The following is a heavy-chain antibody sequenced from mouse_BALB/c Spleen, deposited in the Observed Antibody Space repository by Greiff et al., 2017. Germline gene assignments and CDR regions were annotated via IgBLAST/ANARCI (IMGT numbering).Heavy chain of an antibody. CDR2: ISSGGSYT. Sequence: EVQGVESGGGLVKPGGSLKLSCAASGFTFSSYAMSWVRQTPEKRLEWVATISSGGSYTYYPDSVKGRFTISRDNAKNTLYLQMSSLRSEDTAMYYCARRGAYYGNYGRSGWYFDVWGAGTTVTVSS. V-gene: IGHV5-9-3*01. J-gene: IGHJ1*01. D-gene: IGHD2-10*01. CDR1: GFTFSSYA. CDR3: ARRGAYYGNYGRSGWYFDV.